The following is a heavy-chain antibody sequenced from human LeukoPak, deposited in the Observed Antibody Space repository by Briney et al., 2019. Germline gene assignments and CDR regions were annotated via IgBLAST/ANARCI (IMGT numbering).Heavy chain of an antibody. J-gene: IGHJ3*02. CDR2: IIPIFGTA. D-gene: IGHD3-22*01. Sequence: ASVKVSCKASGGTFSSYAISWVRQAPGQGLEWMGGIIPIFGTANYARRFQGRVTITTDESTSTAYMELSSLRSEDTAVYYCARGLDERYYYDSSGYGDAFDIWGQGTMVTVSS. CDR1: GGTFSSYA. V-gene: IGHV1-69*05. CDR3: ARGLDERYYYDSSGYGDAFDI.